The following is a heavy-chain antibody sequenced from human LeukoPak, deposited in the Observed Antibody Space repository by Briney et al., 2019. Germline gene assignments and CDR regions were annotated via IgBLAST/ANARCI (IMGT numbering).Heavy chain of an antibody. D-gene: IGHD5-12*01. CDR3: ARHSRGYDSEFGY. J-gene: IGHJ4*02. Sequence: ASETLSLTCTVSGDSIITSYWSWIRETPGKGLEWNGYMYYSGSTNYNPSLKSRVTISVDKSRNQFSLTLSSVTAADTAVYYCARHSRGYDSEFGYWGQGTLVTVSS. V-gene: IGHV4-59*08. CDR2: MYYSGST. CDR1: GDSIITSY.